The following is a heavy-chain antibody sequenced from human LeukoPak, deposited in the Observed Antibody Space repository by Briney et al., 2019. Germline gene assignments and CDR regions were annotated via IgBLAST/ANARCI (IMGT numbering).Heavy chain of an antibody. CDR3: AKAGTTVTTPD. CDR1: GFTFSDYY. CDR2: ISSSGSTI. Sequence: PGGSLRLSCAASGFTFSDYYMSWIRQAPGKGLEWVSYISSSGSTIYYADSVKGRFTISRDNSKNTLYLQMNSLRAEDTAVYYCAKAGTTVTTPDWGQGTLVTVSS. D-gene: IGHD4-17*01. J-gene: IGHJ4*02. V-gene: IGHV3-11*01.